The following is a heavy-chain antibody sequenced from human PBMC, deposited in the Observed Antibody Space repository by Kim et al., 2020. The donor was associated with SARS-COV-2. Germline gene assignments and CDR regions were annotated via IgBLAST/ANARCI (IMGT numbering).Heavy chain of an antibody. CDR2: ISYSGTT. CDR1: GGSISSGCYY. V-gene: IGHV4-31*03. Sequence: SETLSLTCTVSGGSISSGCYYWIWIRQHPGKGLEWIGYISYSGTTYYNLSLKSRVTISVDTSKNQLSLKPSSVTAADTAVYYCARHAGYGPGETNFDHW. J-gene: IGHJ4*01. D-gene: IGHD5-18*01. CDR3: ARHAGYGPGETNFDH.